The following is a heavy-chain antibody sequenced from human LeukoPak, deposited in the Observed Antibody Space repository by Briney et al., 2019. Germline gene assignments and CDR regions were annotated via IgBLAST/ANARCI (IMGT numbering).Heavy chain of an antibody. CDR2: ISFSGTT. V-gene: IGHV4-39*01. CDR3: AANSADYNTLGSSYKV. Sequence: PSETLSLTCSVSSASISSSPYFWGWILQSPGKGLEWFGSISFSGTTYYNPSLKSRVTISVDTSKNQFSLKLTSVTAADTAVYYCAANSADYNTLGSSYKVWGQGTLVTVSS. J-gene: IGHJ4*02. CDR1: SASISSSPYF. D-gene: IGHD3-10*01.